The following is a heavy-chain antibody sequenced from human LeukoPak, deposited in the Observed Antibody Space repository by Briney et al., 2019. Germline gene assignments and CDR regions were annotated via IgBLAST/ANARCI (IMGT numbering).Heavy chain of an antibody. CDR1: GGSIGSYY. CDR3: ARGVVVAATRFDY. Sequence: PSETLSLTCTVSGGSIGSYYWSWIRQPPGKGLEWIGYIYYSGSTNYNPSLKSRVTISVDTSKNQFSLKLSSVTAADTAVYYCARGVVVAATRFDYWGQGTLVTVSS. J-gene: IGHJ4*02. V-gene: IGHV4-59*01. D-gene: IGHD2-15*01. CDR2: IYYSGST.